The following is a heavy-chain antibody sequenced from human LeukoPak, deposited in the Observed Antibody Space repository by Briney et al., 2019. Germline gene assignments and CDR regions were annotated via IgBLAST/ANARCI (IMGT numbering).Heavy chain of an antibody. V-gene: IGHV3-30*18. CDR1: GFSFNSYG. J-gene: IGHJ4*02. CDR3: AKEDSSGPQ. Sequence: GGSLRLSCAASGFSFNSYGMHWVRQAPGKGLEWVAVISWDGSNKYYADSEKGRFTISRDNSKHTLDLQMNSLRAEDTAVYYCAKEDSSGPQWGQGTLVTVSS. CDR2: ISWDGSNK. D-gene: IGHD3-22*01.